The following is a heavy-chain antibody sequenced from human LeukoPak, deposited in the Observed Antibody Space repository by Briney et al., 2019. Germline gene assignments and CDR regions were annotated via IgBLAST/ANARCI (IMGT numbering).Heavy chain of an antibody. CDR2: ISDYDEKT. Sequence: GGSLRLSCAASGFTFSLYWMHWVRQAPGKGLEWVSSISDYDEKTYYADSVKGRFTISRDNSKNTLYLQMNSLRAEDTAVYYCAKLTHHSSGYSAYWGQGTLVTVSS. V-gene: IGHV3-23*01. J-gene: IGHJ4*02. CDR1: GFTFSLYW. D-gene: IGHD3-22*01. CDR3: AKLTHHSSGYSAY.